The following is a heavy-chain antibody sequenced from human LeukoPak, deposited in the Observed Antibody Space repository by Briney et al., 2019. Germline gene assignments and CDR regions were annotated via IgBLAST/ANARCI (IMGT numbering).Heavy chain of an antibody. J-gene: IGHJ4*02. CDR2: ISSNGGST. D-gene: IGHD3-16*01. Sequence: GGSLRLSCAASGLTFSSYAMHWVRQAPGKGLEYVSAISSNGGSTYYANSVKGRFTISRDNSKNTLYLQMGSLRAEDMAVYYCARGRYDYVWGSELWGQGTLVTVSS. V-gene: IGHV3-64*01. CDR1: GLTFSSYA. CDR3: ARGRYDYVWGSEL.